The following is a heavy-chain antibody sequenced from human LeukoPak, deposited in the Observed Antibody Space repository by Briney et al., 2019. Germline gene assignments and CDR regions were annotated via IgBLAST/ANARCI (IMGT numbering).Heavy chain of an antibody. Sequence: GGSLRLSCAASGFTFSNAWMSWVRQAPGKGLEWVGRIKSKTDGGTTDYAAPVKGRFTISRDDSKNTLYLQMNSLKTEYTAVYYCTSESICAKNDYWGQGTLVTVSS. CDR3: TSESICAKNDY. J-gene: IGHJ4*02. D-gene: IGHD2-21*01. CDR2: IKSKTDGGTT. V-gene: IGHV3-15*01. CDR1: GFTFSNAW.